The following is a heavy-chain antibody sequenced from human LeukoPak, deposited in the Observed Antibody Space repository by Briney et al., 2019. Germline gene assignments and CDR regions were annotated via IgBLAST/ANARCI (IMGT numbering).Heavy chain of an antibody. J-gene: IGHJ4*02. D-gene: IGHD5-18*01. CDR1: GFTVSSNY. Sequence: PGGSLRLSCAASGFTVSSNYVSWVRQAPGKGLEWVSVIYSGGSTYYADSVKGRFTISRDNSKNTLYLQMNSLRAEDTAVYYCARFHTAMATGFDYWGQGTLVTVSS. CDR3: ARFHTAMATGFDY. V-gene: IGHV3-53*01. CDR2: IYSGGST.